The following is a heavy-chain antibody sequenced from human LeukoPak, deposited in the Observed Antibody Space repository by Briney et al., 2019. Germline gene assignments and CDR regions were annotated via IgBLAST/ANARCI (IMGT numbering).Heavy chain of an antibody. CDR2: VSYSMDR. D-gene: IGHD2-21*02. CDR3: VRLGYCDDGCCYFEH. J-gene: IGHJ4*02. V-gene: IGHV4-59*08. CDR1: GGSITSGY. Sequence: PSETLSLTCRVSGGSITSGYWSWVRQPPEKGLEWIGYVSYSMDRNNKPYLRSRLTLSLDTSRNEFSLQLTSVTAADTAVYHCVRLGYCDDGCCYFEHWGQGTLVTVS.